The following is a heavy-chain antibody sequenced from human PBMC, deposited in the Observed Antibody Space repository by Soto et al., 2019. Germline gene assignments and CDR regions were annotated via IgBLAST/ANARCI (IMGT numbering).Heavy chain of an antibody. Sequence: PSETLSLTCALNCQSFSGYYWSWIRQTSGKGLEWIGEINHSGSTNYNPSLKSRVTISEDTSKNQFSLKLSSVTAADTAVYYCARQAGGSGSYYNRYYYYYYMDVWGKGTTVS. J-gene: IGHJ6*03. D-gene: IGHD3-10*01. V-gene: IGHV4-34*01. CDR3: ARQAGGSGSYYNRYYYYYYMDV. CDR2: INHSGST. CDR1: CQSFSGYY.